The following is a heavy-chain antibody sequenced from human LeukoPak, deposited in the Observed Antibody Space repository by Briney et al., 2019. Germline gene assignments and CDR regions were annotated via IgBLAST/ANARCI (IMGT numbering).Heavy chain of an antibody. Sequence: TSGTLSLTCTVSGDSINSLDLWSWVRQPPGKGLEWIGEMYLSGTTHSNPSVKSRVTISIDKSTNQFFLNLSSVTAADTAVYYCAGLVGRYSSGLYYYYFDYWGQGTLVTVSS. V-gene: IGHV4-4*02. CDR2: MYLSGTT. J-gene: IGHJ4*02. CDR3: AGLVGRYSSGLYYYYFDY. CDR1: GDSINSLDL. D-gene: IGHD3-22*01.